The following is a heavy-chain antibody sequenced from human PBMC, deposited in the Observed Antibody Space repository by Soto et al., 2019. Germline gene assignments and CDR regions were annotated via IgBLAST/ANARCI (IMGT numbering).Heavy chain of an antibody. V-gene: IGHV4-39*01. CDR1: GGSISSSSYY. J-gene: IGHJ6*02. CDR3: ARLDDYGGPTDV. Sequence: SETLSLTCTVSGGSISSSSYYWGWIRQPPGKGLEWIGSIYYSGSTYYNPSLKSRVTISVDTSKNQFSLKLSSVTAADTAVYYCARLDDYGGPTDVWGQGTTVTVSS. CDR2: IYYSGST. D-gene: IGHD4-17*01.